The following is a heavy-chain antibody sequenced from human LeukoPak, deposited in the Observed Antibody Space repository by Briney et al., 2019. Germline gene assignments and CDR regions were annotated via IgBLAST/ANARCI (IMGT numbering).Heavy chain of an antibody. Sequence: PGGSLRLSCAASGFTFSSYVMSWVRQAPGKGLEWVSGIGVRGDDTYYADSVKGRFTISRDNSDNTLYLQMNSLRAEDTAIYYCAKPHIRMSTVRFFDSWGQGTRVTVSS. V-gene: IGHV3-23*01. CDR1: GFTFSSYV. CDR3: AKPHIRMSTVRFFDS. CDR2: IGVRGDDT. J-gene: IGHJ4*02. D-gene: IGHD5/OR15-5a*01.